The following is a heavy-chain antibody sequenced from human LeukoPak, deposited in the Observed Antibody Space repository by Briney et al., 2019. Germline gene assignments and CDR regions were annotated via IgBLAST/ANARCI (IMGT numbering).Heavy chain of an antibody. Sequence: ASVKVSCKASGYTFTGYYMHWVRQAPGQGLEWMGWINPNSGGTNYAQKFQGRVTMTRDTSISTAYMELSRLRSDDTAVYYCANHNVVAAAVLHDAFDIWGQGTMVTVSS. J-gene: IGHJ3*02. D-gene: IGHD6-13*01. V-gene: IGHV1-2*02. CDR3: ANHNVVAAAVLHDAFDI. CDR2: INPNSGGT. CDR1: GYTFTGYY.